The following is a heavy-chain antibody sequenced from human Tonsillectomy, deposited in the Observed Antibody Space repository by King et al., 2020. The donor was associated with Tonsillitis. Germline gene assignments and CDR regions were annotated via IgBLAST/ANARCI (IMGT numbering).Heavy chain of an antibody. D-gene: IGHD6-6*01. V-gene: IGHV4-34*01. CDR2: INHSGST. CDR1: GGSFSGYY. J-gene: IGHJ6*03. Sequence: VQLQQWGAGLLKPSETLSLTCAVHGGSFSGYYWTWIRQPPGKGLEWIGEINHSGSTNYNPSLKSRVTISVDTSKSQFSLKLTSVTAADTTVYYCARGRIAARPGAYYYYMDVWGKGTTVTVSS. CDR3: ARGRIAARPGAYYYYMDV.